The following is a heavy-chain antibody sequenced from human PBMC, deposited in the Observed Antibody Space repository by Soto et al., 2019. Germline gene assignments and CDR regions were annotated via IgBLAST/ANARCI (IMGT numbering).Heavy chain of an antibody. V-gene: IGHV3-21*01. Sequence: EVQLVESGGGLVKPGGSLRLSCAASGFIFRSNTMNWVRQAPGKGLEWVSSISGSGSNIYYADSVQGRFTISRDNAKNSMYLQMNSLRVEDTAIYYCARGLHCGGDCVSAPYYFDYWGQGALVTVSS. D-gene: IGHD2-21*02. CDR1: GFIFRSNT. CDR2: ISGSGSNI. J-gene: IGHJ4*02. CDR3: ARGLHCGGDCVSAPYYFDY.